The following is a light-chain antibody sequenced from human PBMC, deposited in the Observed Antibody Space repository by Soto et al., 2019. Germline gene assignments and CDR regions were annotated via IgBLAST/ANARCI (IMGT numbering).Light chain of an antibody. CDR1: QSVRSNY. V-gene: IGKV3-20*01. Sequence: EVVLTQSPGTLSLSPGERATLSCRASQSVRSNYLAWYQQKPGQAPRLLIYGASSRATGIPDRFSGSGSGADFTLTISRLEPEDFAVYYCQQYSSSGTFGQGTKVDIK. CDR2: GAS. J-gene: IGKJ1*01. CDR3: QQYSSSGT.